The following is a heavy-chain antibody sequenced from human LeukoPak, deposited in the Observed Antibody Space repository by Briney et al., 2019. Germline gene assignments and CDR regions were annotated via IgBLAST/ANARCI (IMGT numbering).Heavy chain of an antibody. Sequence: PSETLSLTCAVYGGSFSGYYWSWIRQPPGKGLEWIGEINHSGSTNYNPSLKSRVTISVDTSKNQFSLKLSSVTAADTAVYYCARDRSDPVTAMSPPTTYYFDYWGQGTLVTVSS. CDR1: GGSFSGYY. D-gene: IGHD2-21*02. CDR2: INHSGST. V-gene: IGHV4-34*01. J-gene: IGHJ4*02. CDR3: ARDRSDPVTAMSPPTTYYFDY.